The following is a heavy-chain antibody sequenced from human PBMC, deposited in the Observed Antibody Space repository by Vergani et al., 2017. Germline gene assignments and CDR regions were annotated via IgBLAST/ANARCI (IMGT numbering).Heavy chain of an antibody. Sequence: QVRLEESGPGLVKPSETLSLTCSVSGYSIGSGFYWAWIRQSPGEGLQWLTSIHNRAKTYHNPSLKSRVSVSLDTSKNRFSLNLTSVTATDTAVYYCARSQGDYWYFDLWGPGSLVTVSS. D-gene: IGHD2-21*01. CDR1: GYSIGSGFY. CDR2: IHNRAKT. J-gene: IGHJ2*01. CDR3: ARSQGDYWYFDL. V-gene: IGHV4-38-2*01.